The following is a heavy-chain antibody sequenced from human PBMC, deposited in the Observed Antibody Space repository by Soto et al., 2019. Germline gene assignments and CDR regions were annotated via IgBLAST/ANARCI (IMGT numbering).Heavy chain of an antibody. CDR2: ISAYNGNT. CDR3: ARFLGYDYVWGSYRYTGYDY. CDR1: GYTFTSYG. Sequence: QVQLVQSGAEVKKPGASVKVSCKASGYTFTSYGISWVRQAPGQGLEWMGWISAYNGNTNYAQKLQGRVTMTKDTSPSKAYLELRRLSSDDTAVYYCARFLGYDYVWGSYRYTGYDYWGQGNLGTVSS. J-gene: IGHJ4*02. V-gene: IGHV1-18*01. D-gene: IGHD3-16*02.